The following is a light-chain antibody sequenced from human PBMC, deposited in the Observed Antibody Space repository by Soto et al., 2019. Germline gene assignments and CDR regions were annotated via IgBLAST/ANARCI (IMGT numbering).Light chain of an antibody. V-gene: IGKV1-39*01. CDR2: AAS. J-gene: IGKJ4*01. CDR3: QQSYSTLLT. Sequence: LQITQCPSSLSASVGDRVTITCRASQSISSYLNLYQQQPGRAPQLLIYAASSLQSGVTSRFSGSGSGTDFTLTISSLQPEDFATYYCQQSYSTLLTFGGGTKVDIK. CDR1: QSISSY.